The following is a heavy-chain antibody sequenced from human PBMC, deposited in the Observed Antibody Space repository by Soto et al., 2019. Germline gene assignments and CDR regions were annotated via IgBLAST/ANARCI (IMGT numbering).Heavy chain of an antibody. J-gene: IGHJ6*02. V-gene: IGHV4-38-2*01. CDR1: GYSISSGYY. D-gene: IGHD3-9*01. CDR3: ARNTLTSPYYDSLTSYHYYYGMDV. CDR2: IYHSGST. Sequence: SETLSLTCAVSGYSISSGYYWGWVRQPPGKGLEWIGGIYHSGSTYYNPSLKSRVTISVDTSKNQFSLKLSSVTAADTAVYYCARNTLTSPYYDSLTSYHYYYGMDVWGQGTTVTVSS.